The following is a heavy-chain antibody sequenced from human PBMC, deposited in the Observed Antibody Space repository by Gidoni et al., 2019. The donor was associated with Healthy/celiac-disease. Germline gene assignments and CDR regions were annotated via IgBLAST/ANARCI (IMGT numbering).Heavy chain of an antibody. V-gene: IGHV1-69*01. CDR2: IIPIFGTA. CDR3: ARGDFKNYYDSSGYDTFDY. J-gene: IGHJ4*02. Sequence: QVQLVQSGAEVKKPGSSVKVSCKASGGTFSSYAISWVRQAPGQGLEWMGGIIPIFGTANYAQKFQGRVTITADESTSTAYMELSSLRSEDTAVYYCARGDFKNYYDSSGYDTFDYWGQGTLVTVSS. CDR1: GGTFSSYA. D-gene: IGHD3-22*01.